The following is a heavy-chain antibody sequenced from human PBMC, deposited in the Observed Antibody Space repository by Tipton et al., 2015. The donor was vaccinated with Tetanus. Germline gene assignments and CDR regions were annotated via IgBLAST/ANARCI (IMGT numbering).Heavy chain of an antibody. CDR3: ARATPSGSYFVRYYSMDV. CDR2: VSDSGST. V-gene: IGHV4-30-4*01. D-gene: IGHD3-22*01. J-gene: IGHJ6*02. CDR1: GGSISSADYY. Sequence: LSCTVSGGSISSADYYWSWIRQPPGKGLEWIGYVSDSGSTYSNPSLRSRIIISVDTSKNQFSLILSSVTAAGTAVYYCARATPSGSYFVRYYSMDVWGQGTTVVVSS.